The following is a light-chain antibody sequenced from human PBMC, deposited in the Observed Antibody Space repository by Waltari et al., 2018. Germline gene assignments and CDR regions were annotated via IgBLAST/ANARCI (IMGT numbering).Light chain of an antibody. V-gene: IGLV1-44*01. CDR2: TNN. J-gene: IGLJ2*01. Sequence: QSVLTQPPSASGTPGQRVTISCSGSSSNIGSNTVNWYQQLPGSAPRLLIYTNNQRPSGVPDRVSGSKSGTSASLAISGLQSEDEADYYCAAWDDGLNGHVVFGGGTKLTVL. CDR3: AAWDDGLNGHVV. CDR1: SSNIGSNT.